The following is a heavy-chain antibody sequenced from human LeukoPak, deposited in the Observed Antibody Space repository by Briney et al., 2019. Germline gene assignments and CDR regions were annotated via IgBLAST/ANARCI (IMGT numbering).Heavy chain of an antibody. Sequence: SETLSLTCTVSGGSISSYYWSWIRQPPGKGLEWIGYIYYSGSANYNPSLKSRVTISVDTSKNQFSLQLNSVTPEDTAVYYCARGSSSSSWYFDYWGQGTLVTVSS. J-gene: IGHJ4*02. CDR2: IYYSGSA. CDR3: ARGSSSSSWYFDY. CDR1: GGSISSYY. V-gene: IGHV4-59*12. D-gene: IGHD6-13*01.